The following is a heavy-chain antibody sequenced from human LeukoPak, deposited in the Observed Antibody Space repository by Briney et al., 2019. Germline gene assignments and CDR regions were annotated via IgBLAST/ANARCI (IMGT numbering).Heavy chain of an antibody. CDR3: AGGTWIQLWLPFDY. CDR2: ISAYNGNT. J-gene: IGHJ4*02. Sequence: ASVKVSCKASGYTFTNYGISWVRQAPGQGLEWMGWISAYNGNTNYAQKFQGRVTMTTDTSTSTAYMELRSLRSDDTAVYYCAGGTWIQLWLPFDYWGQGTLVTVSS. V-gene: IGHV1-18*01. D-gene: IGHD5-18*01. CDR1: GYTFTNYG.